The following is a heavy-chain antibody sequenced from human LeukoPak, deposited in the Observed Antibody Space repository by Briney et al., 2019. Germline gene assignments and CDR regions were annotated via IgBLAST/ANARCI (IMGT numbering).Heavy chain of an antibody. CDR1: GFTFSSYA. CDR3: VRDSLAFDI. J-gene: IGHJ3*02. V-gene: IGHV3-7*01. CDR2: IKQDGSEK. Sequence: PGGSLRLSCAASGFTFSSYAMSWVRQAPGKGLEWVANIKQDGSEKYYVDSVKGRFTISRDNAKNSLYLQMNDLRAEDTAVYYCVRDSLAFDIWGQGTMVTVSS.